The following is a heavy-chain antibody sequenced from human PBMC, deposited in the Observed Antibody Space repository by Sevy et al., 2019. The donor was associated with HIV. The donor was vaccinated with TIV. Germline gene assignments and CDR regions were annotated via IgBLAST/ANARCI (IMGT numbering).Heavy chain of an antibody. Sequence: SETLSLTCAVSGGSFSGFSWNWIRQPPGKGLEWIGEVNHYSPSLKSRATISLDTSKNQFSLKLHSVTAADTAFYFCARGVEGVVPSPILGLGPWSKYWSFDLWGRGTLVTASS. V-gene: IGHV4-34*01. CDR2: VNH. CDR1: GGSFSGFS. J-gene: IGHJ2*01. CDR3: ARGVEGVVPSPILGLGPWSKYWSFDL. D-gene: IGHD2-2*02.